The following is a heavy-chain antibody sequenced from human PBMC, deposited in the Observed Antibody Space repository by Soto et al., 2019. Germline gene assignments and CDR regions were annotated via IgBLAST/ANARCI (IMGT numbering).Heavy chain of an antibody. V-gene: IGHV1-18*01. J-gene: IGHJ6*02. CDR2: ISTYNGNT. CDR3: ARAVQYDILTGYYADYYYYGMAV. Sequence: QVQLVQSGAEVKKPGASVKVSCKASGYTFTSYGISLVRQAPGQGLEWMGWISTYNGNTNYAQKLQGRVTMTTDTSTSTPYMELRSLRSDDTAVYYCARAVQYDILTGYYADYYYYGMAVWGQGTTVTVSS. D-gene: IGHD3-9*01. CDR1: GYTFTSYG.